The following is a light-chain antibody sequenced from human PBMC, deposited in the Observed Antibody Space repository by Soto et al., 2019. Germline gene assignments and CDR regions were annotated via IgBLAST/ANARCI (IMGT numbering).Light chain of an antibody. CDR2: GAS. CDR1: QSISSN. Sequence: EIVMTQSPATLSVSPGERATLSCRASQSISSNLAWYQQKPGQAPRLLIYGASTRATGIPATFSGSGSGTEFTLTISTLQSEHFSVYYFQQYTNCPFTFGPGTNVDIK. J-gene: IGKJ3*01. CDR3: QQYTNCPFT. V-gene: IGKV3-15*01.